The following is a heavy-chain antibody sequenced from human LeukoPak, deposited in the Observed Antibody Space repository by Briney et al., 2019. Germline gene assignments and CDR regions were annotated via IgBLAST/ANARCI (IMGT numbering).Heavy chain of an antibody. CDR1: GFTFSDYY. V-gene: IGHV3-11*01. CDR2: ISSSGSTI. CDR3: ATDRYDFWSGYFFSYFDY. J-gene: IGHJ4*02. D-gene: IGHD3-3*01. Sequence: GGSLTLSCTASGFTFSDYYMSWIRQAPGKGLEWVSYISSSGSTIYYADSVKGRFTISTDNAKNSLYLQMNSLRAEDTAVYYCATDRYDFWSGYFFSYFDYWGQGTLVTVSS.